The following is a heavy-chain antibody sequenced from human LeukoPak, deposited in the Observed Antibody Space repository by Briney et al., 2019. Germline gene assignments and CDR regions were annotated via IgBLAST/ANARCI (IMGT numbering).Heavy chain of an antibody. Sequence: GASVKVSCKASGYTFTGYYMHWVRHAPGQGLEWMGWINPNSGGTNYAQKFQGRVTMTRDTSISTAYMELSRLRSDDTAVYYCARDPFPYYYDSSGYSDYWGQGTLVTVSS. CDR3: ARDPFPYYYDSSGYSDY. CDR2: INPNSGGT. J-gene: IGHJ4*02. D-gene: IGHD3-22*01. V-gene: IGHV1-2*02. CDR1: GYTFTGYY.